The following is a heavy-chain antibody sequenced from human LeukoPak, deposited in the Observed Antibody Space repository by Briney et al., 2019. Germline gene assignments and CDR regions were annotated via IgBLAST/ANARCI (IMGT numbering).Heavy chain of an antibody. CDR1: GFTFSNFW. V-gene: IGHV3-7*01. CDR2: MNQDGSEK. J-gene: IGHJ4*02. CDR3: ARVAYSYGSLDY. Sequence: PGGSLRLSCAASGFTFSNFWMSWVRQAPGKGLEWVANMNQDGSEKYYVDSLERRFTISRDNAKNSVYLQMDSLRAEDTAVYYCARVAYSYGSLDYWGQGTLVTVSS. D-gene: IGHD1-26*01.